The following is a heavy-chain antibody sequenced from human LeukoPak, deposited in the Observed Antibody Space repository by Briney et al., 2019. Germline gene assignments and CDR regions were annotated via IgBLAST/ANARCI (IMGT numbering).Heavy chain of an antibody. CDR1: GFTFSSYE. V-gene: IGHV3-48*03. Sequence: GGSLRLSCAASGFTFSSYEMNWVRQAPGKGLEWVSYISSSGSTIYYADSVKGRFTISRDNAKNTLYLQMNSLRAEDTAVYYCARVERRGEGGNVLRYFDWLPRKDYYYYYMDVWGKGTTVTISS. CDR3: ARVERRGEGGNVLRYFDWLPRKDYYYYYMDV. CDR2: ISSSGSTI. D-gene: IGHD3-9*01. J-gene: IGHJ6*03.